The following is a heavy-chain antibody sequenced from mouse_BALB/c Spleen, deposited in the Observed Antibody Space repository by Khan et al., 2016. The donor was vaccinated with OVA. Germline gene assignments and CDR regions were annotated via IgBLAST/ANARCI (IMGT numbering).Heavy chain of an antibody. J-gene: IGHJ4*01. D-gene: IGHD1-1*01. CDR2: IGPGSSNA. CDR1: GYTFTSYW. Sequence: DLVKPRASVKLSCKASGYTFTSYWINWIKQRPGQGLEWIGRIGPGSSNAYYNDMFKDKATLTVDTSSNTAYIQLSSLSSEDSAVYFWERENYYGRSCYAMDYWGQGTSVTVSA. CDR3: ERENYYGRSCYAMDY. V-gene: IGHV1S41*01.